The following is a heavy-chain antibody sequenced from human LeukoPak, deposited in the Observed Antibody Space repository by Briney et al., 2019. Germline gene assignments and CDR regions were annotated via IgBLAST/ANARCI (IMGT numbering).Heavy chain of an antibody. CDR3: AIPHDVRGYDYGAVAGLGAFDI. J-gene: IGHJ3*02. Sequence: SETLSLTCTVSGGSISSSSYYWGWIRHPPGKGLEWLGSIYYSGSTYYNPSLKSRVTISVDTSKNQFSLKLSSVTAADTAVYYCAIPHDVRGYDYGAVAGLGAFDIWGQGTMVTVSS. V-gene: IGHV4-39*01. D-gene: IGHD5-12*01. CDR2: IYYSGST. CDR1: GGSISSSSYY.